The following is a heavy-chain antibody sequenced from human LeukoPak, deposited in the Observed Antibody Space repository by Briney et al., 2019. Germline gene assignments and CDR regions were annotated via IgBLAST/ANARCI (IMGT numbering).Heavy chain of an antibody. V-gene: IGHV1-8*03. CDR1: GYTFTGYY. Sequence: EASVKVSCKASGYTFTGYYMHWVRQAPGQGLEWMGWINPNSGNTGYAQKFQGRVTITRNTSISTAYMELSSLRSEDTAVYYCARGGYYGSGSYIGDYWGQGTLVTVSS. CDR2: INPNSGNT. D-gene: IGHD3-10*01. CDR3: ARGGYYGSGSYIGDY. J-gene: IGHJ4*02.